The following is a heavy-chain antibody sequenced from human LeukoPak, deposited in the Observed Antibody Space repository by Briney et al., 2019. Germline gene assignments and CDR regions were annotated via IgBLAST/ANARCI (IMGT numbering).Heavy chain of an antibody. V-gene: IGHV4-59*12. J-gene: IGHJ4*02. Sequence: SETLSLTCTVSGGSISSYYWSWIRQPPGKGLEWIGYIYYSGSTNYNPSLKSRVTISVDTSKNQFSLKLSSVTAADTAVYYCARDHLVGVVITHWGQGTLVTVSS. CDR1: GGSISSYY. CDR2: IYYSGST. CDR3: ARDHLVGVVITH. D-gene: IGHD3-3*01.